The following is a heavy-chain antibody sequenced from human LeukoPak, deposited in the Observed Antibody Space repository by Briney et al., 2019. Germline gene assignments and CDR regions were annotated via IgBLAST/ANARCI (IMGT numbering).Heavy chain of an antibody. Sequence: GGSLRLSCAASGFTFSSYAMHWVRQAPGKGLEWVAVISYDGSNKYYADSVKGRFTISRDNSKNTLYLQMNSLRAEDTAVYYCARGGRYCSGGSCYSDAFDIWGQGTMVTVSS. CDR1: GFTFSSYA. V-gene: IGHV3-30*04. CDR3: ARGGRYCSGGSCYSDAFDI. D-gene: IGHD2-15*01. J-gene: IGHJ3*02. CDR2: ISYDGSNK.